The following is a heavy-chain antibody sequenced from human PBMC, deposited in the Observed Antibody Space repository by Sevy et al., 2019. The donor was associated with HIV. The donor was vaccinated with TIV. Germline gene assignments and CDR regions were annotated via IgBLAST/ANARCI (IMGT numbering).Heavy chain of an antibody. J-gene: IGHJ3*02. D-gene: IGHD2-21*01. CDR2: IKRDESVK. V-gene: IGHV3-7*01. Sequence: GGSLRLSCAASGFTFSDYGMTWVRQAPGKDLEWVANIKRDESVKHYVNSVKGRFSVSRDNAKNSLYLHMNSLRADDTALYYCARDSSYCSGDKCYDVFDIWGQGTMVTVSS. CDR3: ARDSSYCSGDKCYDVFDI. CDR1: GFTFSDYG.